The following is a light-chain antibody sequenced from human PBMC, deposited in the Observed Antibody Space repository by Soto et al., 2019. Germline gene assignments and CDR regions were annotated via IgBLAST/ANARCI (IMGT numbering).Light chain of an antibody. J-gene: IGKJ4*01. CDR1: ENVGTN. Sequence: IVLTQSPATLSVSPGERVTLSCRASENVGTNLAWYQQRPGQPPSLLIYGSSTRATGISATFSGSGSRTEFTLTISSLQSEESAVYYCQQYNNWGLSFGGGTRVEIK. CDR3: QQYNNWGLS. V-gene: IGKV3D-15*01. CDR2: GSS.